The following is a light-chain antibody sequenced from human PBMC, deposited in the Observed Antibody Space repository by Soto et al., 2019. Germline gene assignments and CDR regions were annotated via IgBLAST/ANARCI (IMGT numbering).Light chain of an antibody. V-gene: IGLV2-11*01. CDR2: DVS. J-gene: IGLJ2*01. CDR3: SSYAGTSNFVV. Sequence: QSVLTQPRSVSGSPGQSVNISCTGTSRDVGAYKYVSWYQQHPGKAPKFMIYDVSKRPSGVPDRFSGSKSGYTASLTISGLQADDEADYYCSSYAGTSNFVVFGGGTKLTVL. CDR1: SRDVGAYKY.